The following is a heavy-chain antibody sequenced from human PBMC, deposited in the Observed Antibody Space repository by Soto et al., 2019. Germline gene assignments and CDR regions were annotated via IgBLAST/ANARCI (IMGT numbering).Heavy chain of an antibody. CDR2: IWYDGSNK. D-gene: IGHD3-10*01. CDR3: ARDLGGYGMDV. J-gene: IGHJ6*02. Sequence: QVQLVESGGGVVQPGRSLRLSCAASGFTFSSYGMHWVRQAPGKGLEWVAVIWYDGSNKYYADSVKGRFTISRDNSKNTLYLQMNSLRAEDPAVYYCARDLGGYGMDVWGQGTTVTVSS. CDR1: GFTFSSYG. V-gene: IGHV3-33*01.